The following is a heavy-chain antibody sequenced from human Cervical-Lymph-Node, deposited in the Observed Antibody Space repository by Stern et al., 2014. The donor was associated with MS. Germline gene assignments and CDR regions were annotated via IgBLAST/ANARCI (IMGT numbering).Heavy chain of an antibody. Sequence: QVQLVQSGPEVKKTGASVKLSCKAPGYTFTSSSMHWVRQAPGQGLEWMGIINPSGDSTTYAPKFPGRVTMTRDTSSSTVYMKLSSLGSEDTAVYYCARGQRYFDYWGQGTLVTVSS. CDR1: GYTFTSSS. CDR2: INPSGDST. V-gene: IGHV1-46*01. CDR3: ARGQRYFDY. J-gene: IGHJ4*02.